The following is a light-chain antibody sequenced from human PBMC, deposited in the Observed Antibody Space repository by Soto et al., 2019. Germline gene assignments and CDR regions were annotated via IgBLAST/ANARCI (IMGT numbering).Light chain of an antibody. J-gene: IGKJ1*01. Sequence: DVQMTQSPSTLAASVGDRVTITCRASENIKNWLAWYQQTPGKAPKVLISDASRLETGVPSRFSRSGYGTDFTLTIANLQTDDFGTYHCQQYDVHPKTFGQGTKVAVK. V-gene: IGKV1-5*01. CDR2: DAS. CDR1: ENIKNW. CDR3: QQYDVHPKT.